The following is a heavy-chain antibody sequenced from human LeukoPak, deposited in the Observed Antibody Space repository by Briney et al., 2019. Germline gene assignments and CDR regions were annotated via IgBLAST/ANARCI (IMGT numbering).Heavy chain of an antibody. CDR1: GYTFTSYA. V-gene: IGHV7-4-1*02. Sequence: GASVKVSCKASGYTFTSYAMSWVRQAPGQGLEWMGRINTNTGNPTYVQGFTGRLVLSLDTSVGTAYLQISSLKAEDTAMYYCAREATLAYWGQGTLVTVSS. CDR2: INTNTGNP. J-gene: IGHJ4*02. D-gene: IGHD1-26*01. CDR3: AREATLAY.